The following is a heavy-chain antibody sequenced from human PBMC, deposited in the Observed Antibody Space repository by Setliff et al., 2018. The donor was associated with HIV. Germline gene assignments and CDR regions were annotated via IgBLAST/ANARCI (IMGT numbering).Heavy chain of an antibody. V-gene: IGHV3-74*01. D-gene: IGHD6-19*01. CDR3: TSGVEQWLIRGY. Sequence: GGSLRLSCAASGFTFSSYWMHWVRQAPGKGLVWVSLINSDGGTTYYADSVQGRFTISRDNAKNTLYLQMNSLRAEDTAVYYCTSGVEQWLIRGYWGQGTLVTVPS. CDR1: GFTFSSYW. CDR2: INSDGGTT. J-gene: IGHJ4*02.